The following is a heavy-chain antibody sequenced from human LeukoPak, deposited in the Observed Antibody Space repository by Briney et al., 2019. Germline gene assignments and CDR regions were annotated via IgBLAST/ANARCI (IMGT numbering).Heavy chain of an antibody. CDR2: MNPNSGNT. J-gene: IGHJ4*02. CDR1: GYTFTSYD. Sequence: ASVKVSCKASGYTFTSYDINWVRQATGQGLEWMGWMNPNSGNTGYAQKFQGRVTMTRNTSISTAYMELSSLRSEDTAVYYCARVPDIVVVPAIWGSFDYWGQGTLVTVSS. V-gene: IGHV1-8*01. D-gene: IGHD2-2*01. CDR3: ARVPDIVVVPAIWGSFDY.